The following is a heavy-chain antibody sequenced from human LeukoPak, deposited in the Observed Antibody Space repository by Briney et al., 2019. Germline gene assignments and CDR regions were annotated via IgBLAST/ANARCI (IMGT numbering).Heavy chain of an antibody. CDR1: GGTFSSYA. CDR2: IIPIFGTA. V-gene: IGHV1-69*06. J-gene: IGHJ4*02. Sequence: SEKVSCKASGGTFSSYAISWVRQAPRQGLEWMGRIIPIFGTANYAQKFQGRVTITADKSTSTAYMELSSLRSEDTAVYYCARGDGSGSYWGLAGYWGQGTLVTVSS. D-gene: IGHD3-10*01. CDR3: ARGDGSGSYWGLAGY.